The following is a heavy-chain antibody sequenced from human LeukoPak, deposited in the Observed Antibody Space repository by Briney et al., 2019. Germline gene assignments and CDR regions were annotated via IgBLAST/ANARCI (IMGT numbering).Heavy chain of an antibody. CDR1: GGTFSSYA. Sequence: SVKVSCKASGGTFSSYAISWVRQAPGQGLEWMGGIIPIFGTANYAQKFQGRVTITTDESTSTAYMELSSLRSEDTAVYYCARGRTENLIEWELFDYWGQGTLVTVSS. D-gene: IGHD1-26*01. J-gene: IGHJ4*02. CDR3: ARGRTENLIEWELFDY. V-gene: IGHV1-69*05. CDR2: IIPIFGTA.